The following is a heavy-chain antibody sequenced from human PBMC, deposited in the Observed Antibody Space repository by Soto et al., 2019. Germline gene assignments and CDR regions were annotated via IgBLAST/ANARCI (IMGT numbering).Heavy chain of an antibody. CDR1: GGAFSNFA. CDR2: ITPILGTP. J-gene: IGHJ4*02. V-gene: IGHV1-69*01. Sequence: QVQLVQSGAEMKKPGSSVKVSCKTSGGAFSNFAVSWGRQAPGQGLEWVGGITPILGTPSYAQKFQGRVTITAAVSTTSAYMEITSLTSEDTALYYCVRGGSGSRGDYWGQGTLVTVSS. CDR3: VRGGSGSRGDY. D-gene: IGHD3-10*01.